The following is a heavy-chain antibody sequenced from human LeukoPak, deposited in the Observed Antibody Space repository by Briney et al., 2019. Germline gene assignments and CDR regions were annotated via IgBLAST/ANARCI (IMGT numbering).Heavy chain of an antibody. CDR2: IYAGDSDT. V-gene: IGHV5-51*01. J-gene: IGHJ4*02. Sequence: GESLKISCEGSEYSFTTYWIGWVRQMPGKGLEWMGIIYAGDSDTRYSPSFQGQVTISADKSISTAYLQWSSLKASDTAMYYCASTRYGGYFNFDYWGQGTLVTVSS. CDR3: ASTRYGGYFNFDY. CDR1: EYSFTTYW. D-gene: IGHD5-12*01.